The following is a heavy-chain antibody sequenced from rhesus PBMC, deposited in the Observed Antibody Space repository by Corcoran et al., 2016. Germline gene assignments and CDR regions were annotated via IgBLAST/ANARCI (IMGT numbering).Heavy chain of an antibody. CDR1: GYSISSGYG. V-gene: IGHV4-127*01. J-gene: IGHJ4*01. Sequence: QVQLQESGPGMVKPSETLSLTCAVFGYSISSGYGRSWIRQPPGKGQEWIGYIGGSSGSTNENPSLKSRVTISKDTSKNQFSLKLSSVTAADTAVYYCSRGSYGIFDYWGQGVLVTVSS. CDR2: IGGSSGST. CDR3: SRGSYGIFDY. D-gene: IGHD4-4*01.